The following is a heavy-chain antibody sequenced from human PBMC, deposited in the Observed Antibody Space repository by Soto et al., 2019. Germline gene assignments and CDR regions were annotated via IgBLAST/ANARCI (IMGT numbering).Heavy chain of an antibody. CDR2: TSRTSSYI. CDR1: GFSSGHSY. V-gene: IGHV3-11*06. Sequence: GGSLRLSCAGSGFSSGHSYMSWIHQAPGKGLEWVSCTSRTSSYIYSAESVRARFTSYRDNAKNSLYLQMNSLSAEDTAIYYCARRDPGAYVQHWGHGTLVTVSS. D-gene: IGHD3-10*01. CDR3: ARRDPGAYVQH. J-gene: IGHJ1*01.